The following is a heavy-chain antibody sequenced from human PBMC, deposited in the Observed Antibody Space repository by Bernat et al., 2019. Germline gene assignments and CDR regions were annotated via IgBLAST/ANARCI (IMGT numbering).Heavy chain of an antibody. CDR1: GYSISSGYY. V-gene: IGHV4-38-2*01. CDR2: IYHSGST. J-gene: IGHJ6*03. Sequence: QVQLQESGPGLVKPSETLSLTCAVSGYSISSGYYWGWIRQPPGKGLEWIGSIYHSGSTYYNPSLKSRVTISVDTSKNQFSLKLSSVTAADTAVYYCARGKVHYYYYMDVWGKGTTVTVSS. CDR3: ARGKVHYYYYMDV.